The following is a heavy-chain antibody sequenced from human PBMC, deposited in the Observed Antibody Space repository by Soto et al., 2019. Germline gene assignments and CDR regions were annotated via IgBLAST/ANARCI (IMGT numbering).Heavy chain of an antibody. CDR2: ITGSSGYI. J-gene: IGHJ4*02. CDR3: ARDGIGGTVFRGYLDY. Sequence: EVQLVESGGGLVKPGESLRLSCAGSGFPFSSYSMNWVRQAPGKGLEWVSSITGSSGYICYADSVKGRFTISRDNSKNTLYLQMNTLGAEDTAVYYCARDGIGGTVFRGYLDYWGRGTVVTVSS. V-gene: IGHV3-21*01. CDR1: GFPFSSYS. D-gene: IGHD1-7*01.